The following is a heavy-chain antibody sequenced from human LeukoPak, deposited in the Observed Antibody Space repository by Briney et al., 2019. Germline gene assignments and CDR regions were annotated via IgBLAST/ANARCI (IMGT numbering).Heavy chain of an antibody. CDR3: ARGDAFSGDH. CDR2: IHPEGNEK. Sequence: GGSLRLSCAVSGFIFTNFWMSWVRQAPGRGLEWVANIHPEGNEKYHVESVKGRFTISRDNTKNLLFLQMNGLRVEDTAVYYCARGDAFSGDHWGQGTLVTVSS. V-gene: IGHV3-7*04. CDR1: GFIFTNFW. J-gene: IGHJ4*02.